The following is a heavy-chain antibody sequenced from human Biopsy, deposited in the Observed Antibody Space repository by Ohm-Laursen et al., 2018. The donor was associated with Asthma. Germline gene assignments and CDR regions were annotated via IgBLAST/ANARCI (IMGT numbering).Heavy chain of an antibody. V-gene: IGHV3-33*01. CDR1: GFTFSYYG. Sequence: SLRLSCTASGFTFSYYGMHWVRQAPGKGLEWVAVIWYDGTNKYYGDSVKGRFTISRDNSKNTLYLQMNSLRAEDTAVYYCARDGADCSSTSCYGGDYYYYYGMDVWGQGTTVTVSS. CDR3: ARDGADCSSTSCYGGDYYYYYGMDV. J-gene: IGHJ6*02. D-gene: IGHD2-2*01. CDR2: IWYDGTNK.